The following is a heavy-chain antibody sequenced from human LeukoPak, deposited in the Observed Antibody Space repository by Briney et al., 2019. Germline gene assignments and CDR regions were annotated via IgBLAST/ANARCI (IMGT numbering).Heavy chain of an antibody. V-gene: IGHV1-69*13. J-gene: IGHJ6*03. CDR2: INPIFGTA. CDR1: GYTFTGYY. Sequence: GASVKVSCKASGYTFTGYYMHWVRQAPGQGLEWMGWINPIFGTANYAQKFQGRVTITADESTSTAYMELSSLRSEDTAVYYCARSVAAAGTYYYYYYMDVWGKGTTVTISS. CDR3: ARSVAAAGTYYYYYYMDV. D-gene: IGHD6-13*01.